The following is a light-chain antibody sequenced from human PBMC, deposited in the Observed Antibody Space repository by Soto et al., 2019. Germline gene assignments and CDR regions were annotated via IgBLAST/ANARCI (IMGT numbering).Light chain of an antibody. CDR3: CSSTTNSHVV. CDR2: DVT. CDR1: SSDVGGYNS. J-gene: IGLJ1*01. V-gene: IGLV2-14*01. Sequence: QSVLTQPASVSGSPGQSITISCTGTSSDVGGYNSVSWYQQHPDNAPSLIIYDVTKRPSRVSNRLSGSKSGNTASLTISGLQAEDEADHYCCSSTTNSHVVFGGGTKVTVL.